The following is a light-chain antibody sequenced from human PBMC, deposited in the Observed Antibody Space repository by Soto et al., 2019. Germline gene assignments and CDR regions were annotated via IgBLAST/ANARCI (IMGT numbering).Light chain of an antibody. CDR3: QQYGRSPLLYT. CDR1: QSVTNNF. V-gene: IGKV3-20*01. J-gene: IGKJ2*01. CDR2: AAS. Sequence: EIVLTQSPGTLSLSPGEGATLSCRASQSVTNNFLAWYQQKPGQAPRLLIYAASTRAAGVPDRFSGSGSGTELTLTITRLEPEDFAVYYCQQYGRSPLLYTFGQGTKLGVK.